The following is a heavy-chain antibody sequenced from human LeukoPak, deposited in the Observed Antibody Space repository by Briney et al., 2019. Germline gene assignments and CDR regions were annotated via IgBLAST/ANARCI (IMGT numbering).Heavy chain of an antibody. CDR1: GYTFTSYG. CDR3: ARGRASAGGYSGYDRGDWFDP. CDR2: INPNSGGT. J-gene: IGHJ5*02. Sequence: ASVKVSCKASGYTFTSYGISWVRQAPGQGLEWMGWINPNSGGTNYAQKFQGRVTMTRDTSISTAYLELSSLRSDDTAVYYCARGRASAGGYSGYDRGDWFDPWGQGTLVTVSS. V-gene: IGHV1-2*02. D-gene: IGHD5-12*01.